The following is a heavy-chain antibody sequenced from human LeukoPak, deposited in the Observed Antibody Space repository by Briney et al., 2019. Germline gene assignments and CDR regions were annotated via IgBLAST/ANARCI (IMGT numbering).Heavy chain of an antibody. D-gene: IGHD5-12*01. CDR3: ARLPRGGYDYWSGYD. J-gene: IGHJ4*02. Sequence: NPSETLSLTCAVYGGSFSGYYWSWIRQPPGKGLEWIGEINHSGSTNYNPSLKSRVTISVDTSKNQFSLKLSSVTAADTAVYYCARLPRGGYDYWSGYDWGQGTLVTVSS. CDR1: GGSFSGYY. CDR2: INHSGST. V-gene: IGHV4-34*01.